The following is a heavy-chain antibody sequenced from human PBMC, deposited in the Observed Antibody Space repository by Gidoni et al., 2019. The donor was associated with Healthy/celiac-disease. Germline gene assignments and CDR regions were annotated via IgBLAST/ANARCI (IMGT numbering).Heavy chain of an antibody. J-gene: IGHJ5*02. CDR1: GGTLRSYA. D-gene: IGHD6-19*01. V-gene: IGHV1-69*04. Sequence: QVQLVQSGAEVKKPGSSEKLSCKASGGTLRSYAISWVRQAPGPGLEWMGRIIPILGIANYAPKFQGRVTITADKSTSTAYMELSSLGSEDTAVYYCASSGIAVAGTYNWFDPWGQGTLVTVSS. CDR3: ASSGIAVAGTYNWFDP. CDR2: IIPILGIA.